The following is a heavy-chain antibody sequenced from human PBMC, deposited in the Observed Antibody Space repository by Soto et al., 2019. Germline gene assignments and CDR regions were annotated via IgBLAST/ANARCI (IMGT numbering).Heavy chain of an antibody. V-gene: IGHV3-21*01. CDR2: ISSSSSYI. Sequence: GGSLRLSCAASGFTFSSYSMNWVRQAPGKGLEWVSSISSSSSYIYYADSVKGRFTISRDNAKNSLYLQMNSLRAEDTAMYYCARAGKSQPQNRGGYGPKNRGYYYMDVWGKGTTVTVSS. D-gene: IGHD1-1*01. CDR3: ARAGKSQPQNRGGYGPKNRGYYYMDV. J-gene: IGHJ6*03. CDR1: GFTFSSYS.